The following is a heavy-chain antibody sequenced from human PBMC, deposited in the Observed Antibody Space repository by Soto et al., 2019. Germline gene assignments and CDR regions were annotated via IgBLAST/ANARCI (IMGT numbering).Heavy chain of an antibody. V-gene: IGHV1-8*01. CDR1: GYTFTSYD. Sequence: ASVKVSCKASGYTFTSYDINWVRQAPGQGLEWMGWMNPNSGNTGYAQKFQGRVTMTRNTSISTAYMELSSLRSEDTAVYYCARGPSSGWYWDDVFDIWGQGTMVTVSS. CDR2: MNPNSGNT. J-gene: IGHJ3*02. D-gene: IGHD6-19*01. CDR3: ARGPSSGWYWDDVFDI.